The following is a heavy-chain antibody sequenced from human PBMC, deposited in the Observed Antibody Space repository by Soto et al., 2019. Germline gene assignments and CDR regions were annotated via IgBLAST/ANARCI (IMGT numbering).Heavy chain of an antibody. V-gene: IGHV3-30*03. CDR1: GLTFSSYG. CDR2: ISYDGSNK. CDR3: ARARVELLDY. Sequence: GGSLRLSCAASGLTFSSYGMHWVRQAPGKGLEWVAVISYDGSNKYYADSVKGRFTISRDNSKNTLYLQMNSLRAEDTAVYYCARARVELLDYWGQGTLVTVSS. J-gene: IGHJ4*02. D-gene: IGHD1-7*01.